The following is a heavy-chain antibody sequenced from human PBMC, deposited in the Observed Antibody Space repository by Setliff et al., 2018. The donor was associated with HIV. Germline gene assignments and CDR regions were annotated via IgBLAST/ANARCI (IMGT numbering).Heavy chain of an antibody. J-gene: IGHJ6*03. CDR2: IDHTGST. Sequence: KPSETLSLTCAVYGGFFSGYYWSWIRQPPGKGLEWLGEIDHTGSTNYNLSLKSRITMSADPSKNQFSLKVRSVIAADTALYYCARGRNYGSPYFYYMDVWATGTTVTVSS. V-gene: IGHV4-34*01. CDR1: GGFFSGYY. D-gene: IGHD3-10*01. CDR3: ARGRNYGSPYFYYMDV.